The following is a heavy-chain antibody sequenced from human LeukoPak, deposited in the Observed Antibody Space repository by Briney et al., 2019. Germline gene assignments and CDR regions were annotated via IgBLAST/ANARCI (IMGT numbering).Heavy chain of an antibody. J-gene: IGHJ5*02. Sequence: GASVKVSCKASGYTFTSYYMHWVRQAPGQGLEWMGIINPSGGSTNYAQKFQGRVTITADEFTSTAYMELSSLRSEDTAVYYCARDQYDASGYYFIRPFNWFDPWGQGTLVTVSS. V-gene: IGHV1-46*01. CDR3: ARDQYDASGYYFIRPFNWFDP. CDR1: GYTFTSYY. D-gene: IGHD3-22*01. CDR2: INPSGGST.